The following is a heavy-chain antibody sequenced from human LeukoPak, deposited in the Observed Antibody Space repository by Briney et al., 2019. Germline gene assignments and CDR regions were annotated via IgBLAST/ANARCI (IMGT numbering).Heavy chain of an antibody. CDR2: INHSGST. V-gene: IGHV4-34*01. J-gene: IGHJ4*02. Sequence: KTSETLSLTCAVYGGSFSVYYWSWIRQPPGKGLEWIGEINHSGSTNYNPSLKSRVTISVDTSKNQFSLKLSSVAAADTAVYYCARRTRYYYDSSGYRPFDYWGQGTLVTVSS. CDR3: ARRTRYYYDSSGYRPFDY. CDR1: GGSFSVYY. D-gene: IGHD3-22*01.